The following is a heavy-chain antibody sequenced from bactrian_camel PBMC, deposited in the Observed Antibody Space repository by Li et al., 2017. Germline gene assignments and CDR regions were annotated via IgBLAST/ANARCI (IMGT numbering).Heavy chain of an antibody. CDR1: GRTYNDHC. CDR2: ICRNDGST. CDR3: VADSAPCTLVIETARYFPY. J-gene: IGHJ4*01. Sequence: HVQLVESGGGSVEAGGSLRLSCSISGRTYNDHCVAWFRQTPGKDREGVASICRNDGSTEYADFVKGRFTIAQGTAKNTVHLQMNSLNPEDADKYYCVADSAPCTLVIETARYFPYSGQGTQVTVS. D-gene: IGHD6*01. V-gene: IGHV3S63*01.